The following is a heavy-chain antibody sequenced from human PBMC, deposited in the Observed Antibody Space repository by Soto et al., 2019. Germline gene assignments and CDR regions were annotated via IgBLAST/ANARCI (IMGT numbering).Heavy chain of an antibody. CDR3: AKGSGNSVYNFDN. Sequence: EVQLLESGGGLVQPGGSLRLSCAASAFTFSSYAMSWVRQAPGKGLEWVSAISASGGSTYYADSVKGRFTISGDSSENTLYLQMSSLRADDTAVYYCAKGSGNSVYNFDNWGQGTLVTVSS. J-gene: IGHJ4*02. CDR2: ISASGGST. D-gene: IGHD1-26*01. V-gene: IGHV3-23*01. CDR1: AFTFSSYA.